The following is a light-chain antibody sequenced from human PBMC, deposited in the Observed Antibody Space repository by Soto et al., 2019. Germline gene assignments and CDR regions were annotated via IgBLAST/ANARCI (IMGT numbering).Light chain of an antibody. J-gene: IGKJ1*01. CDR1: QTISNNY. V-gene: IGKV3-20*01. CDR2: AAS. CDR3: QQYGTSPRT. Sequence: EIVLTQSPGTLSLSPGEGATLSCRASQTISNNYLAWYQHKPGQAPRLLIYAASTRATGIPDRFSGSGSGADFTLTVNRLEPEDFAVYYCQQYGTSPRTFGQGTQLEI.